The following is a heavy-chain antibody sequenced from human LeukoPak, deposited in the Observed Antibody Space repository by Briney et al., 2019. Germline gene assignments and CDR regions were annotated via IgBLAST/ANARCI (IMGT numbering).Heavy chain of an antibody. CDR3: ARGGDGQYYYYGMDV. D-gene: IGHD4-17*01. J-gene: IGHJ6*04. V-gene: IGHV4-38-2*01. CDR2: IYHSGST. CDR1: GYSISSGYY. Sequence: SETLSLTCAVSGYSISSGYYWGWIRQPPGKGLEWIGSIYHSGSTYYNPSLKSRVTISVDTSKNQFSLKLSSVTAADTAVYYCARGGDGQYYYYGMDVWGKGTTVTVSS.